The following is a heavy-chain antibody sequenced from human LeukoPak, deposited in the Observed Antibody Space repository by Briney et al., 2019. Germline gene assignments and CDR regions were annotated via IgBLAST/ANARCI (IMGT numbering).Heavy chain of an antibody. CDR3: AKLTTVTAFDY. CDR1: GFTFSSYG. CDR2: ISYDGSNK. D-gene: IGHD4-17*01. V-gene: IGHV3-30*18. J-gene: IGHJ4*02. Sequence: GGSLRLSCAASGFTFSSYGMHWVRQAPGKGLEWVAVISYDGSNKYYADSVKGRFTISRDNSKNTLYLQMNSLRAEDTAVYYCAKLTTVTAFDYWGQGTLVTVSS.